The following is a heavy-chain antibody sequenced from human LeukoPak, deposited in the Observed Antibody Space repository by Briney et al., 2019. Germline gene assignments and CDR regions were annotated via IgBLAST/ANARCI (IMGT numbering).Heavy chain of an antibody. CDR1: GFTFSGHT. D-gene: IGHD5-12*01. J-gene: IGHJ6*02. Sequence: GGSLRLSCAASGFTFSGHTMNWVRQAPGKGLEWLSYISSSSSGIYYADSVKGRFTISRDNAKNSLYLQMSSLRAEDTAVYYCARVSAGNSASCMDVWGQGTTVTVSS. V-gene: IGHV3-48*01. CDR2: ISSSSSGI. CDR3: ARVSAGNSASCMDV.